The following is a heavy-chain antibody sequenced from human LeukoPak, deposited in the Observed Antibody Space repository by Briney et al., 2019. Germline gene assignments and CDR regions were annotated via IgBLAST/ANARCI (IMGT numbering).Heavy chain of an antibody. Sequence: PGGSLRLSCAASGFTVSSNYMTWVRQAPGKGLEWVSVIYSGGSTYYADSVKGRFTISRDNSKNTLYLQMNSLGAEDTAVYYCAKEGTDYGDYDYFDYWGQGTLVTVSS. CDR2: IYSGGST. CDR3: AKEGTDYGDYDYFDY. CDR1: GFTVSSNY. V-gene: IGHV3-66*02. D-gene: IGHD4-17*01. J-gene: IGHJ4*02.